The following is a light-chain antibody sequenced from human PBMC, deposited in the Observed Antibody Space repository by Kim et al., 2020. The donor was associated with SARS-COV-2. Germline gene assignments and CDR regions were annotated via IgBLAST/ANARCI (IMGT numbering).Light chain of an antibody. V-gene: IGLV3-1*01. J-gene: IGLJ2*01. CDR3: QAWDSSTGV. CDR1: KLGDKY. Sequence: SVSHGQKASITCSGEKLGDKYACWYQQKPGQSPVLVMYQDNKRPSGIPERFSGANSGNTATLTISGTQAMDEADYYCQAWDSSTGVFGGGTQLTVL. CDR2: QDN.